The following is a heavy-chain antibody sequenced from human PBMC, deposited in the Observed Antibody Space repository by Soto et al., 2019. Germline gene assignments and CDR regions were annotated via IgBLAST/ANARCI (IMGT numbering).Heavy chain of an antibody. CDR2: IIPIFGTA. CDR1: GGTFSSYA. V-gene: IGHV1-69*06. J-gene: IGHJ6*02. Sequence: ASVKVSCKASGGTFSSYAISWVRQAPGQGLEWMGGIIPIFGTANYAQKFQGRVTITADKSTSTAYMELSSLRSEDTAVYYCARGPGSQDYYYYGMDVWGQGTTVTVPS. D-gene: IGHD3-10*01. CDR3: ARGPGSQDYYYYGMDV.